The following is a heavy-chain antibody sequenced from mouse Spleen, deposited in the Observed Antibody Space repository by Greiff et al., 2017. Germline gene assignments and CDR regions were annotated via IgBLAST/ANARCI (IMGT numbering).Heavy chain of an antibody. J-gene: IGHJ3*01. V-gene: IGHV1-22*01. Sequence: EVQLQQSGPELVKPGASVKMSCKASGYTFTDYNMHWVKQSHGKSLEWIGYINPNNGGTSYNQKFKGKATLTVNKSSSTAYMELRSLTSEDSAVYYCARGGFYYYGSPWFAYWGQGTLVTVSA. D-gene: IGHD1-1*01. CDR1: GYTFTDYN. CDR2: INPNNGGT. CDR3: ARGGFYYYGSPWFAY.